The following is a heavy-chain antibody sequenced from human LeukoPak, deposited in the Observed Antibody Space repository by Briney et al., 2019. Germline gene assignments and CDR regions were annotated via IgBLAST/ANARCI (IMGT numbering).Heavy chain of an antibody. CDR3: AIDDGDV. J-gene: IGHJ6*04. CDR2: INEDGSGK. CDR1: GFTFSNYW. V-gene: IGHV3-7*01. Sequence: GGSLRLSCVSSGFTFSNYWMKWVRQAPGKGLEWVASINEDGSGKFSVGSVKDRITISRDNTRNSLDLQINSLTVEDTAIYYCAIDDGDVWGTGTTVTVSS.